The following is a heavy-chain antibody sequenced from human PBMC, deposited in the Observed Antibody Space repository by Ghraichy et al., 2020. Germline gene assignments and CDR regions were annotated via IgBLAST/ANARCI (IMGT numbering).Heavy chain of an antibody. CDR1: GGSISSGGYS. Sequence: SETLSLTCAVSGGSISSGGYSWSWIRQPPGKGLEWIGYIYHSGSTYYNPSLKSRVTISVDRSKNQFSLKLSSVTAADTAVYYCASGYSYGYSLGGMLDYWGQGTLVTVSS. J-gene: IGHJ4*02. V-gene: IGHV4-30-2*01. CDR3: ASGYSYGYSLGGMLDY. D-gene: IGHD5-18*01. CDR2: IYHSGST.